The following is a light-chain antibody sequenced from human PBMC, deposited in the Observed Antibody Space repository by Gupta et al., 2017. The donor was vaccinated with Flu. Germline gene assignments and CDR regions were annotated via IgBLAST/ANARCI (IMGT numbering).Light chain of an antibody. J-gene: IGKJ5*01. Sequence: DIQMTQSPSAVSASVGDRVTITCRASQGIGSWLAWYQQKPGKAPKLLIYAASTLQSGVPSRFRGSGSGTDFTLSISSRQPEDSATYYCQQANNFPITFGQGTRLEIK. CDR1: QGIGSW. CDR3: QQANNFPIT. CDR2: AAS. V-gene: IGKV1D-12*01.